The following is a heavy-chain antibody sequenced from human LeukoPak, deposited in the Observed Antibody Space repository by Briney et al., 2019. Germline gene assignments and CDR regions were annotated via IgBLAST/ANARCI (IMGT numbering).Heavy chain of an antibody. CDR2: ISGRSESK. Sequence: GGSLRLSCAASGFTFNSYSMNWVRQAPGKGLEWVSYISGRSESKSYADSVKGRFTISRDNAKNSLYLQMNSLRVEDTALYYCARPTGSYGFDIWGQGAMVTVSS. CDR1: GFTFNSYS. J-gene: IGHJ3*02. D-gene: IGHD4-17*01. V-gene: IGHV3-48*01. CDR3: ARPTGSYGFDI.